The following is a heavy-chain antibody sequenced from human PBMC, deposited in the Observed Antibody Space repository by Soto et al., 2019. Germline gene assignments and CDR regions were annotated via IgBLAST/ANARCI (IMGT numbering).Heavy chain of an antibody. V-gene: IGHV3-21*01. CDR3: ARDSSGFAFDI. J-gene: IGHJ3*02. Sequence: EVQLVESGGGLVKPGGSLRLSCAASGFTISSYSMNWVRQAPGKGLEWVSSISSSSSYIYYADSVKGRFTISRDNAKNSLYLQMNSLRAEDTAVYYCARDSSGFAFDIWGQGTMVTVSS. CDR1: GFTISSYS. CDR2: ISSSSSYI.